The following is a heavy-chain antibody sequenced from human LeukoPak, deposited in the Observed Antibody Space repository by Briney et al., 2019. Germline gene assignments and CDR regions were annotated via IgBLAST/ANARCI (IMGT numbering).Heavy chain of an antibody. Sequence: SETLSLTCTVSGGSISSSSYYWGWIRQPPGKGLEWIGSIYYSGSTYYNPSLKSRATISVDTSKNQFSLKLSSVTAADAAVYYCARDGVGAGDYFDYWGQGTLVTVSS. D-gene: IGHD1-26*01. CDR2: IYYSGST. V-gene: IGHV4-39*07. J-gene: IGHJ4*02. CDR3: ARDGVGAGDYFDY. CDR1: GGSISSSSYY.